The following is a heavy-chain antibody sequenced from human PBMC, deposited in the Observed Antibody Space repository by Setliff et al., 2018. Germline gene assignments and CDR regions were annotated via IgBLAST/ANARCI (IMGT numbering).Heavy chain of an antibody. CDR3: ATGSLVAAGTGH. CDR2: INTRTGNP. D-gene: IGHD6-13*01. J-gene: IGHJ4*02. CDR1: GFTFTDYL. V-gene: IGHV7-4-1*02. Sequence: ASVKVSCKASGFTFTDYLMNWVRQAPGQGLEWMGYINTRTGNPMYAQGFTGRFVFSLDPSVSTAYLQISSLKAEDTALYYCATGSLVAAGTGHWGQGTLVTVS.